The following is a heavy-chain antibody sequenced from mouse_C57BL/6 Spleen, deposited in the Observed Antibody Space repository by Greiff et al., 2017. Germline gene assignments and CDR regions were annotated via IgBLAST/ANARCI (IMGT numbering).Heavy chain of an antibody. CDR2: INYDGSST. CDR1: GFTFSDYY. D-gene: IGHD2-4*01. V-gene: IGHV5-16*01. CDR3: AREYDYRGMDY. J-gene: IGHJ4*01. Sequence: EVQVVESEGGLVQPGSSMKLSCTASGFTFSDYYMAWVRQVPEKGLEWVANINYDGSSTYYLDSLKSRFIISRDNAKNILYLQMSSLKSEDTATYYCAREYDYRGMDYWGQGTSVTVSS.